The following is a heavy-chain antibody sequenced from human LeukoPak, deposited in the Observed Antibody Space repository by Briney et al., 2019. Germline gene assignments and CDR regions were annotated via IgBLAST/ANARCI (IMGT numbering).Heavy chain of an antibody. V-gene: IGHV4-59*08. D-gene: IGHD4-17*01. CDR2: IYYSRTT. CDR3: ARLKDHCDSDY. Sequence: SETLSLTCTVSGGSISGYCWNWIRQPPGNGLQWIGYIYYSRTTKYNPSLQSRVTISVDTSNNQFSLKLTSVTAADTAVYYCARLKDHCDSDYWGQGTLVTVSS. CDR1: GGSISGYC. J-gene: IGHJ4*02.